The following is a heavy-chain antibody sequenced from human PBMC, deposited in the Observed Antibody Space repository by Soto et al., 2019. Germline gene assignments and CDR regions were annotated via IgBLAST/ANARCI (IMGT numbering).Heavy chain of an antibody. CDR1: GDSIISSDFY. D-gene: IGHD3-3*02. J-gene: IGHJ5*02. CDR3: ARHSLALRKNNWFDP. Sequence: LSLTCTVSGDSIISSDFYWGWARQPPGKGLEWIGSIFYLGSSYYNPSLKSRVTMSVDTSKNQFSLRLRSVTAADTALYFCARHSLALRKNNWFDPWGQGIMVTVS. CDR2: IFYLGSS. V-gene: IGHV4-39*01.